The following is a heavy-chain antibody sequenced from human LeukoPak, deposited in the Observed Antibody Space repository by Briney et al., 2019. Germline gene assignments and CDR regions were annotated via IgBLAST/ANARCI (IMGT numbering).Heavy chain of an antibody. CDR2: ISSSGSTI. D-gene: IGHD3-3*01. J-gene: IGHJ3*02. CDR1: GFTFSDYY. CDR3: ASGSYDFWSGYYDPDAFDI. Sequence: GGSLRLSCAASGFTFSDYYMSWIRQAPGKGLEWVSYISSSGSTIYYADSVKGRFTISRDNAKNSLYLQMNSLRAEDTAVYYCASGSYDFWSGYYDPDAFDIWGQGTMVTVSS. V-gene: IGHV3-11*04.